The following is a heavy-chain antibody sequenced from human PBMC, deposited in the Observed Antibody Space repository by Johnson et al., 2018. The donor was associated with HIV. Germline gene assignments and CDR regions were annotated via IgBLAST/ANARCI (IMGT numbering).Heavy chain of an antibody. Sequence: QVQLVESGGGVVQPGGSLRLSCVASGFNFSNYGMHWVRQAPGKGLEWVAFIRYDGNNRKYADSVKGRFSISRDNSKNTLYLQMNRLRTDDTALYYCAKLVGATHPLDIWGQGTMVTVSS. CDR2: IRYDGNNR. V-gene: IGHV3-30*02. D-gene: IGHD1-26*01. CDR1: GFNFSNYG. J-gene: IGHJ3*02. CDR3: AKLVGATHPLDI.